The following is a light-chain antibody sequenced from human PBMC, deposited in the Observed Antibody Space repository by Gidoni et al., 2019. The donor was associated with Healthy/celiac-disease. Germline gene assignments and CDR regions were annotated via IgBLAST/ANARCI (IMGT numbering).Light chain of an antibody. CDR1: SSNIGAGYD. CDR2: GNS. V-gene: IGLV1-40*01. CDR3: QSYDSSLSGWV. Sequence: HSVLTQPPSVSGAPRQTVTISCTGSSSNIGAGYDVHWYQQLPGTAPKLLIYGNSNRPSGVPDRFSGSKSGTSASLAITGLQAEDEADYYCQSYDSSLSGWVFGGGTKLTVL. J-gene: IGLJ3*02.